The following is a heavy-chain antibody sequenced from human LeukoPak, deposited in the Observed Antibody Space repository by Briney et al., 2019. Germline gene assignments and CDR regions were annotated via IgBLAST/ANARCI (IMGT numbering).Heavy chain of an antibody. CDR2: INHSGST. V-gene: IGHV4-34*01. D-gene: IGHD3-3*01. Sequence: PSETLSLTCAVYGGSFSGYYWSWIRQPPGKGLDWIGEINHSGSTNYNPSLKSRVTISVDTSKNQFSLKLSSVTAADTAVYYCARGPLIDDFWSGYYNGAPYYYFDYWGQGTLVTVSS. J-gene: IGHJ4*02. CDR3: ARGPLIDDFWSGYYNGAPYYYFDY. CDR1: GGSFSGYY.